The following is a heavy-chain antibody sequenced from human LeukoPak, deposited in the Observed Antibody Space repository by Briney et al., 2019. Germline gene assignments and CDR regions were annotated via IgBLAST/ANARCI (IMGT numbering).Heavy chain of an antibody. Sequence: ASVKVSCKVSGYTLTDLSIHWVRQAPGQGLEWMGIINPNGGTTSYAQKFQGRVTMTRDTSTSTVYMELSSLRSDDTAMYYCARESPPNWFDPWGQGTLVTVSS. CDR2: INPNGGTT. V-gene: IGHV1-46*01. CDR3: ARESPPNWFDP. CDR1: GYTLTDLS. J-gene: IGHJ5*02.